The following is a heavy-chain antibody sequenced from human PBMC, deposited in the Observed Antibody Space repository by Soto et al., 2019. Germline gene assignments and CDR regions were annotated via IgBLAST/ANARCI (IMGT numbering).Heavy chain of an antibody. CDR3: ASDHGASWQLH. CDR2: IYSDGST. CDR1: GVTVRTNY. V-gene: IGHV3-66*01. J-gene: IGHJ4*02. Sequence: EVQLVESGGGLVQPGGSVRLSCAASGVTVRTNYLSWVRQAPEKGLEWVSAIYSDGSTYYADSVKGRFTISRDNSKNTLYLQMDSLRAEDTAVYYCASDHGASWQLHGGQGTLVIVSS. D-gene: IGHD2-2*01.